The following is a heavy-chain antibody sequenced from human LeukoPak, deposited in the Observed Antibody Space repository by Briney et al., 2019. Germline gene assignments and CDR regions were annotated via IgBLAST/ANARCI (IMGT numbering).Heavy chain of an antibody. J-gene: IGHJ6*02. Sequence: PSETLSLTCAVYGGSFSGYYWSWIRQPPGKGLEWIGEINHSGSTNYNPSLKSRVTISVDTSKSQFSLKLSSATAADTAVYYCARINGSGSVRRYYYGLDVWGQGTTVTVSS. CDR3: ARINGSGSVRRYYYGLDV. V-gene: IGHV4-34*01. CDR2: INHSGST. D-gene: IGHD3-10*01. CDR1: GGSFSGYY.